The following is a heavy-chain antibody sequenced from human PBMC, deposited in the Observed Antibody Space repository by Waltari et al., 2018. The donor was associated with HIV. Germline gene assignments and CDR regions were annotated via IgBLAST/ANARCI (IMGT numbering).Heavy chain of an antibody. V-gene: IGHV3-49*04. CDR1: GFSFGDYA. Sequence: EVQLVESGGGLVQPGRSLRLSCTASGFSFGDYAMSWVRQAPGKGLEWVSFIRTKCYGGTTEYAASVKGRFIISRDDSKSIAYLQMNSLKTEDTAVYYCTRVQREVFASTLSYWGQGTLVTVSS. D-gene: IGHD2-2*01. CDR2: IRTKCYGGTT. CDR3: TRVQREVFASTLSY. J-gene: IGHJ4*02.